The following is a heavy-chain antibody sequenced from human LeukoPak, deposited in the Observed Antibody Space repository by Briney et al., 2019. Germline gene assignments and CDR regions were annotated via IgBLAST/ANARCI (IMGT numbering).Heavy chain of an antibody. J-gene: IGHJ4*02. V-gene: IGHV5-51*01. CDR1: GYSFTSYW. Sequence: GESLKISCKGSGYSFTSYWIGWVRQMPGKGLEWMGIIYPGDSDTRYSPSFQGQVTISADKSISTAYLQWSSLKASDTAMYYCARRHRIVGAREKLYYFDYWGQGTLVTVSS. CDR2: IYPGDSDT. CDR3: ARRHRIVGAREKLYYFDY. D-gene: IGHD1-26*01.